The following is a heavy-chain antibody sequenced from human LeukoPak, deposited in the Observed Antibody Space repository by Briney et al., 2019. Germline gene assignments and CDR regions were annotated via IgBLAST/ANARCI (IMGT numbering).Heavy chain of an antibody. Sequence: GGSLRLSCAASGFTFSSYAMHWVRQAPGKGLEWVAVISYDGSNKYYADSVKGRFTVSRDNSKNTLYLQMNSLRAEDTAVYYCARDRRLGDSSGYHDYWGQGTLVTVSS. J-gene: IGHJ4*02. CDR2: ISYDGSNK. CDR3: ARDRRLGDSSGYHDY. CDR1: GFTFSSYA. D-gene: IGHD3-22*01. V-gene: IGHV3-30-3*01.